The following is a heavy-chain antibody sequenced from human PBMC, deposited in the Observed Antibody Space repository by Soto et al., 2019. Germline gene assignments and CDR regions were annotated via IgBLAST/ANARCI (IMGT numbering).Heavy chain of an antibody. CDR1: GFTFDDYA. D-gene: IGHD5-12*01. CDR3: AKDGGSGYDYYFDY. V-gene: IGHV3-9*01. Sequence: GGSLRLSCAASGFTFDDYAMHWVRQAPGKGLEWVSGISWNSGSIGNADSVKGRFTISRDNAKNSLYLQMNSLRAEDTALYYCAKDGGSGYDYYFDYWGQGTLVTVSS. J-gene: IGHJ4*02. CDR2: ISWNSGSI.